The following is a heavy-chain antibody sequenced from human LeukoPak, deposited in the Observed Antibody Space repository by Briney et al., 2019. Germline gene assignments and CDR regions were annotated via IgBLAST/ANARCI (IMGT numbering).Heavy chain of an antibody. Sequence: GGSLRLSCAASGFTVSSNYMSWVRQAPGKGLEWVSVIYSGGSTYYSDSVKGRFTISRDNFKNTLYLQMNSLRAEDTAVYYCARLRYSSGWYLDYWGQGTLVTVSS. CDR3: ARLRYSSGWYLDY. V-gene: IGHV3-66*04. CDR2: IYSGGST. J-gene: IGHJ4*02. CDR1: GFTVSSNY. D-gene: IGHD6-19*01.